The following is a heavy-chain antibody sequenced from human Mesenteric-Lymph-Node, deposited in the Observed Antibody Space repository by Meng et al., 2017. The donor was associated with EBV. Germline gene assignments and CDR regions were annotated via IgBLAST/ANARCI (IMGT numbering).Heavy chain of an antibody. Sequence: QLQESGRGLVKPSGALPLTSGAVGGCSISSYCWSWVRQPPGKGLEWIGEINHSGSTNYNPSLKSRVTISVDKSKNQFSLKLSSVTAADTAVYYCARGSAVGGNDYWGQGTLVTVSS. CDR1: GGCSISSYC. D-gene: IGHD6-19*01. CDR3: ARGSAVGGNDY. J-gene: IGHJ4*02. V-gene: IGHV4-4*02. CDR2: INHSGST.